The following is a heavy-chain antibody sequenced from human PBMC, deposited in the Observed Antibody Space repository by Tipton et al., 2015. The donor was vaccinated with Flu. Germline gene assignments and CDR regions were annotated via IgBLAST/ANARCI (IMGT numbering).Heavy chain of an antibody. J-gene: IGHJ6*02. CDR1: GGSLSGYT. CDR2: INHYGST. D-gene: IGHD2/OR15-2a*01. CDR3: ARGQRETSALFYKYHTMDV. V-gene: IGHV4-34*01. Sequence: TLSLTCAVYGGSLSGYTWSWIRQSPTKGLEWIGEINHYGSTNYNPSLKSRVTMSVDTSKSQFSLNLSSVTAADTAVYYCARGQRETSALFYKYHTMDVWGQGTTVTVSS.